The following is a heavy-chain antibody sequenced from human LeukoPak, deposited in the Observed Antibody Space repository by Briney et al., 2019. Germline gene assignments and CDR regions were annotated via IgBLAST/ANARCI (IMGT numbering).Heavy chain of an antibody. CDR3: AGHSSTRGGYSYVHNWFDP. D-gene: IGHD5-18*01. Sequence: PSETLSLTCTVSGGSISSSSYYWGWIRQPPGKGLEWIGSIYYSGSTYYNPSLKSRVTISVDTSKNQFSLKLSSVTAADTAVYYCAGHSSTRGGYSYVHNWFDPWGQGTLVTASS. J-gene: IGHJ5*02. CDR1: GGSISSSSYY. CDR2: IYYSGST. V-gene: IGHV4-39*01.